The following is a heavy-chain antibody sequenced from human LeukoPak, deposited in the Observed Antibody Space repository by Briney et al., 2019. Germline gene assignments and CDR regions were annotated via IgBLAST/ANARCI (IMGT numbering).Heavy chain of an antibody. CDR2: INHSGST. D-gene: IGHD6-19*01. V-gene: IGHV4-34*01. CDR3: ARDLYSSGRVIGY. CDR1: GGSFSGYY. Sequence: PSETLSLTCAVYGGSFSGYYWSWIRQPPGKGLEWIGEINHSGSTNYNPSLKSRVTISVDTSKNQFSLKLSSVTAADTAVYYCARDLYSSGRVIGYWGRGTLVTVSS. J-gene: IGHJ4*02.